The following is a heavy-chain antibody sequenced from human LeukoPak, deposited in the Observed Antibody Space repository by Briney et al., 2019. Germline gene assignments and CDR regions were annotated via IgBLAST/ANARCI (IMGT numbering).Heavy chain of an antibody. V-gene: IGHV3-30*04. J-gene: IGHJ4*02. D-gene: IGHD3-10*01. Sequence: GRSLRLSCAASGFTFSSYAMHWVRQAPGKGLEWVAVISYDGSNKYYADSVKGRFTISRDNSKNTLYLQMNSLRAEDTAVYYCARSYGSGSYSPARCFDYWGQGTLVTVSS. CDR2: ISYDGSNK. CDR3: ARSYGSGSYSPARCFDY. CDR1: GFTFSSYA.